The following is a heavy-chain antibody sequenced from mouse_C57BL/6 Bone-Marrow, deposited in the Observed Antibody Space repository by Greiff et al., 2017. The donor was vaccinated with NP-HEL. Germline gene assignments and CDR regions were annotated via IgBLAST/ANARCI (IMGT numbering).Heavy chain of an antibody. J-gene: IGHJ2*02. V-gene: IGHV5-6*01. CDR3: ARQGYSYCEGYLGY. CDR1: GFTFSSYG. Sequence: EVKVVESGGDLVKPGGSLKLSCAASGFTFSSYGMSWVRQTPDKRLEWVATISSGGSNTYYPDSVKGRVTISRDNAKNTLYLQMTRLKCEDTAMYYCARQGYSYCEGYLGYWGQGTSLTVSS. D-gene: IGHD2-12*01. CDR2: ISSGGSNT.